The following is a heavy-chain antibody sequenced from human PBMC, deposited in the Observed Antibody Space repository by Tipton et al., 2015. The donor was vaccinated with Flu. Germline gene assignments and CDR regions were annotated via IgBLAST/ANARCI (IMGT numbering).Heavy chain of an antibody. CDR2: ISSIGRTT. CDR3: AKEGQWYPRAVDY. V-gene: IGHV3-23*01. CDR1: GFTFSSYA. Sequence: SLRLSCAVSGFTFSSYAMSWVRQAPGKRLEWVSSISSIGRTTSYADSVKGRFTISRDNSKNTLYLQMSGLRVEDTAIYYCAKEGQWYPRAVDYWGQGTLVTVSS. D-gene: IGHD6-19*01. J-gene: IGHJ4*02.